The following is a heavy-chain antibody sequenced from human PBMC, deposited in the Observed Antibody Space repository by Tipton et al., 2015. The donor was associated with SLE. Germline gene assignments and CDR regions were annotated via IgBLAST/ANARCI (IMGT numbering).Heavy chain of an antibody. D-gene: IGHD3-10*01. Sequence: SLRLSCAASGFTFSSYAMHWVRQAPGKGLEYVSAISSNGSSTYYANSVKGRFTISRDNSKNTLYLQMGSLRAEDMAVYYCARGWFGWGMDVWGQGTTVTVSS. CDR2: ISSNGSST. J-gene: IGHJ6*02. CDR1: GFTFSSYA. V-gene: IGHV3-64*01. CDR3: ARGWFGWGMDV.